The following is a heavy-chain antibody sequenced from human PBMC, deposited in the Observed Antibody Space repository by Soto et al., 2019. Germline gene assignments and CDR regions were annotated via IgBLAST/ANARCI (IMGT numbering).Heavy chain of an antibody. CDR3: AKDRYGDYGGIDY. CDR1: GFTFSTYA. J-gene: IGHJ4*02. D-gene: IGHD4-17*01. V-gene: IGHV3-23*01. Sequence: EVQLLESGGGLVQPGGSLRLSCAASGFTFSTYAMIWVRQAPGKGLEWVSVITGSGGSTYYADSVKGRFTISRDTSKNTLFLQLNRLRAEDTAVYYCAKDRYGDYGGIDYWGQGTMVTASS. CDR2: ITGSGGST.